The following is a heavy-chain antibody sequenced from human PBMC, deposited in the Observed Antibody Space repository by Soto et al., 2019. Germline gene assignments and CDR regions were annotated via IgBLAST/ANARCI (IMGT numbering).Heavy chain of an antibody. CDR1: GGTFSSYA. CDR2: IIPIFGTA. CDR3: ARDRGYCSSTSRYHFDY. V-gene: IGHV1-69*06. J-gene: IGHJ4*02. Sequence: QVQLVQSGAEVKKPGSSVKVSCKASGGTFSSYAISWVRQAPGQGLEWMGGIIPIFGTANYAQKFQGRVTITADKSTSTAYMELSSLRSEDTAVYYCARDRGYCSSTSRYHFDYWGQGTLVTVSS. D-gene: IGHD2-2*01.